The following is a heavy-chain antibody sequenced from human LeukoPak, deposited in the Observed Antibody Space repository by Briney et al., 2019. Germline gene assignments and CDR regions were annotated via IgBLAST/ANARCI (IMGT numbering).Heavy chain of an antibody. V-gene: IGHV4-59*01. CDR1: GGSISSYY. CDR3: ARGTNWFDP. CDR2: IYYSGST. J-gene: IGHJ5*02. Sequence: SETLSLTCTVSGGSISSYYWSWIRQPPGRGLEWIGYIYYSGSTNYNPSLKSRVTISVDTSKNQFSLKLSSVTAADTAVYYCARGTNWFDPWGQGTLVTVSS.